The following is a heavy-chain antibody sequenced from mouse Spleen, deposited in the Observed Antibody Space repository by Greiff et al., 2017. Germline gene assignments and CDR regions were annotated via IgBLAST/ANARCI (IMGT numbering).Heavy chain of an antibody. CDR3: ARDYYYGSSYEFAY. Sequence: VQLVESGPGLVAPSQSLSITCTVSGFSLTGYGVNWVRQPPGKGLEWLGMIWGDGSTDYNSALKSRLSISKDNSKSQVFLKMNSLQTDDTARYYCARDYYYGSSYEFAYWGQGTLVTVSA. D-gene: IGHD1-1*01. V-gene: IGHV2-6-7*01. J-gene: IGHJ3*01. CDR2: IWGDGST. CDR1: GFSLTGYG.